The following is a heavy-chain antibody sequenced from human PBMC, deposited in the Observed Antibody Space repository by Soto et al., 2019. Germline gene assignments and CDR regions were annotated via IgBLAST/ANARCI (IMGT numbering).Heavy chain of an antibody. CDR1: GGSISSYY. CDR2: IYYSGST. CDR3: ATVDTAMQMFDP. V-gene: IGHV4-59*01. J-gene: IGHJ5*02. Sequence: SETLSLTCTVSGGSISSYYWSWIRQPPGKGLEWIGYIYYSGSTNYNPSLKSRVTISVDTSKNQFSLKLSSVTAADTAVYYCATVDTAMQMFDPWGQGTLVTVSS. D-gene: IGHD5-18*01.